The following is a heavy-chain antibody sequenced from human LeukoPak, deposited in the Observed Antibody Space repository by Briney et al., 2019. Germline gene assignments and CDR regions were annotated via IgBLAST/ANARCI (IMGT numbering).Heavy chain of an antibody. J-gene: IGHJ6*03. V-gene: IGHV3-21*01. CDR1: GFTFSSYE. CDR2: ITSSGTYT. D-gene: IGHD1-26*01. Sequence: GGSLRLSCAASGFTFSSYEMNWVRQAPGKAMEWVSSITSSGTYTFYADSVKGRFTISRDNAKNSLYLQMDSLGPEDTAVYYCARDPYSGNYGTYYYYYIDVWGKGTTVTISS. CDR3: ARDPYSGNYGTYYYYYIDV.